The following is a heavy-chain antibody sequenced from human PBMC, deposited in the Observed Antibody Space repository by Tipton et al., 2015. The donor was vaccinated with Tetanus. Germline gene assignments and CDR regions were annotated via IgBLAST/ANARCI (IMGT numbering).Heavy chain of an antibody. D-gene: IGHD3-22*01. J-gene: IGHJ5*02. Sequence: QSGPEVKKPGSSVKVSCKASGGTFTNYALSWVRQAPGQGLEWVGGITPIFGTTNSAPKFQGRVTITADESTNTAYMELSSLRSEDTAVYYCAKGAARYYYDLSLPTWGQGTLVTVSS. CDR2: ITPIFGTT. CDR1: GGTFTNYA. CDR3: AKGAARYYYDLSLPT. V-gene: IGHV1-69*01.